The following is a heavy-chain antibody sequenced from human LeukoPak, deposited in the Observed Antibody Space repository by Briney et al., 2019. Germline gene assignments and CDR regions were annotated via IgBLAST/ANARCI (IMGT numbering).Heavy chain of an antibody. V-gene: IGHV4-61*02. Sequence: PSQTLSLTCTVSGGSISSGSYYWSWIRQPAGKGLEWIGRIYTSGSTNYNPSLKSRVTISVDTSKNQFSLKLSSVTAADTAVYYCARGRMVRGVIAGYFDYWGQGTLVTVSS. CDR3: ARGRMVRGVIAGYFDY. D-gene: IGHD3-10*01. CDR2: IYTSGST. J-gene: IGHJ4*02. CDR1: GGSISSGSYY.